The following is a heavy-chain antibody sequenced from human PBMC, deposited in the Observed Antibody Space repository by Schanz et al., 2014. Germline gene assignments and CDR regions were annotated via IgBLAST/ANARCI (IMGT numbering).Heavy chain of an antibody. V-gene: IGHV4-34*01. CDR2: INHSGST. CDR1: GGSFSGYY. J-gene: IGHJ4*02. Sequence: QVQLQQWGAGLLKPSETLSLTCAVYGGSFSGYYWSWIRQPPGKGLEWIGEINHSGSTNYNPSLKSRYTKSIDTSKNHFSLRAVSVTAADTAVYYCARARGSNRGPRKYYFDYWGQGTLVTVSS. CDR3: ARARGSNRGPRKYYFDY.